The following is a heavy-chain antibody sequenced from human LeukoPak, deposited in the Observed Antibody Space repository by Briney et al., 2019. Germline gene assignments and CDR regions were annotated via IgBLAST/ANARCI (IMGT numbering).Heavy chain of an antibody. CDR3: AKDRGRYYDSSGYYWGYYFDS. Sequence: GGSLRLSCAASGFTFSSYAISWPRHAPGKGREWVSAISGSGGNTYYADSVKGLFTISRDNSKNTLYLQMSSLRAEDTAVYYCAKDRGRYYDSSGYYWGYYFDSWGQGILVTVST. CDR2: ISGSGGNT. J-gene: IGHJ4*02. D-gene: IGHD3-22*01. V-gene: IGHV3-23*01. CDR1: GFTFSSYA.